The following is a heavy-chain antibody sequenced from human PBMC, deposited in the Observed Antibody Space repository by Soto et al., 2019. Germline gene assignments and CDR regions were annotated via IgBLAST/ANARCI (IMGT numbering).Heavy chain of an antibody. D-gene: IGHD3-22*01. CDR3: ASTTYYDSTPRYFDI. V-gene: IGHV1-18*04. Sequence: GASVKVSCKASGYTFTSYGISWVRQAPGQGLEWMGWISAYNGNTNYAQKLQGRVTMTTDTSTSTAYMELGSLRSDDTAVYYCASTTYYDSTPRYFDIWGQGTMVTVSS. CDR1: GYTFTSYG. CDR2: ISAYNGNT. J-gene: IGHJ3*02.